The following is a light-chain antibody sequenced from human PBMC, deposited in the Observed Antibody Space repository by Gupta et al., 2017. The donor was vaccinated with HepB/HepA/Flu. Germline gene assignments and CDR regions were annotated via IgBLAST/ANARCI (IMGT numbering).Light chain of an antibody. CDR2: AAS. CDR3: QQTDSTPPT. CDR1: QNIDTY. J-gene: IGKJ3*01. Sequence: DIQMTQSPSSLSASVGDRVTITCRASQNIDTYLNWFQLKSGKAPKFLLYAASNLQNGVPSRFSSTRSGTAFTLTISSLQPAEFATYYCQQTDSTPPTFGHGTTVNIK. V-gene: IGKV1-39*01.